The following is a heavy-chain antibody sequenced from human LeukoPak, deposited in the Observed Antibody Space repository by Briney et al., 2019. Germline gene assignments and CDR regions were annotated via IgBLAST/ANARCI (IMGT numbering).Heavy chain of an antibody. V-gene: IGHV3-23*01. D-gene: IGHD6-13*01. Sequence: GGSLRLSCAASGFTVSSYAMSWVRHAPGKWLGWVSFISGSGGSTYYADSVKGRFPISRDNSKNTLYLQMNSLSAEDTAVYYCAKTPGIAAAGTDYWGQGTLVTVSS. CDR2: ISGSGGST. J-gene: IGHJ4*02. CDR3: AKTPGIAAAGTDY. CDR1: GFTVSSYA.